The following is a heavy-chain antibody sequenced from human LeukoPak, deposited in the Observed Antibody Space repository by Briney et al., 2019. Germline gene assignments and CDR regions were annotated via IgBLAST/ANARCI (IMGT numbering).Heavy chain of an antibody. J-gene: IGHJ4*02. CDR2: IYYSGST. Sequence: KPSETLSLTCTVSGGSISSYYWSWIRQPPGKGLEWIGYIYYSGSTNYNPSLKSRVTISVDTSKNQFSLKLSSVTAADTAVYYCARRYCSGGSCRVDYWGQGTLVTVSS. D-gene: IGHD2-15*01. CDR1: GGSISSYY. CDR3: ARRYCSGGSCRVDY. V-gene: IGHV4-59*08.